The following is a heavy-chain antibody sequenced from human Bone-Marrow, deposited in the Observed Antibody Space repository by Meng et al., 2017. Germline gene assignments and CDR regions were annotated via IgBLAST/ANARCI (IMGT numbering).Heavy chain of an antibody. D-gene: IGHD6-13*01. J-gene: IGHJ4*02. CDR3: ATGAAAADH. Sequence: VQLVEAGGGLVKPGVSLSLSCVASGFSFTDAWMSWVRQAPGKGLEWVGRIKRNSDGGTTDYAAPVKGRFTISRDDSKNTLFLQMNGLITEDTAVYFCATGAAAADHWGQGTLVTVSS. CDR1: GFSFTDAW. CDR2: IKRNSDGGTT. V-gene: IGHV3-15*01.